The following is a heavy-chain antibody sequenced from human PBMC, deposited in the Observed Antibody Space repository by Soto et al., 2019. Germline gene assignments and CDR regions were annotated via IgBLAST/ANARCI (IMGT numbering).Heavy chain of an antibody. CDR2: ISSGSSDT. J-gene: IGHJ4*02. V-gene: IGHV3-21*01. CDR1: GFTFSSFA. Sequence: PGGSLRLSCAASGFTFSSFAMSWVRQVPGKGLEWVASISSGSSDTWYADSVKGRFIISRDNAQNSLFLQMNTLRPEDTAMYYYARVAYWGPGTQVTVS. CDR3: ARVAY.